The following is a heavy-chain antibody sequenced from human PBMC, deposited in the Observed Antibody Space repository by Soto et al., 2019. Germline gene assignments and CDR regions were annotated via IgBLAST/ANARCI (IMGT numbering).Heavy chain of an antibody. CDR3: AKWGGGGSDY. Sequence: GGSLRLSCAASGFTFTSYYMSWVRQAQGKGLEWVANINEDGSERYYVDSVKGRFTVSRDNAKNSLYLQMNSLRAEDTAIYYCAKWGGGGSDYWGQGSLVTVSS. J-gene: IGHJ4*02. V-gene: IGHV3-7*01. CDR2: INEDGSER. CDR1: GFTFTSYY. D-gene: IGHD1-26*01.